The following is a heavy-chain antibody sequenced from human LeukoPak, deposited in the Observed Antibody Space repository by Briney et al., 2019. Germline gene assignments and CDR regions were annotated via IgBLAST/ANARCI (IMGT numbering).Heavy chain of an antibody. Sequence: GGSLRLSCAGSGFTFDGFAMHWVRQAPGKGLEWVSGISWNSGTIGYADSVKGRFTISRDNAKNSLYLQMNSLRAEDTALYYCARGGDTALVSFDYWGQGTLVTVSS. J-gene: IGHJ4*02. D-gene: IGHD5-18*01. CDR2: ISWNSGTI. CDR1: GFTFDGFA. V-gene: IGHV3-9*01. CDR3: ARGGDTALVSFDY.